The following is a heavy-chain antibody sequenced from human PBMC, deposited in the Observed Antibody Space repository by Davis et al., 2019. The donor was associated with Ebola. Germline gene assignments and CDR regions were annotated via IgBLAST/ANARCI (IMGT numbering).Heavy chain of an antibody. Sequence: GESLKISCAASGFTFSGYWMSWVRQAPGKGLEWVSVIYSGGSTYYADSVKGRFTIPRHNSKNTLYLQMNSLGAEDTAVYYCARAMGYSSSWYYWGQGTLVTVSS. J-gene: IGHJ4*02. CDR2: IYSGGST. V-gene: IGHV3-53*04. CDR3: ARAMGYSSSWYY. D-gene: IGHD6-13*01. CDR1: GFTFSGYW.